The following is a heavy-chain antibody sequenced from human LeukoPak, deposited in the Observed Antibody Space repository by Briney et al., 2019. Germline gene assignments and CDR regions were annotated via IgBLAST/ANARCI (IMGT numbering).Heavy chain of an antibody. D-gene: IGHD7-27*01. Sequence: GGSLRLSCAASGFTFSSYSMNWVRQVPGKGLVWVSRIDTDGSSTSYADSVKGRFTISRDNAKNTLYLQINSLRAEDTAVYYCSRFTQQPLTDYYYMDVWGKGTTVTVSS. CDR2: IDTDGSST. CDR3: SRFTQQPLTDYYYMDV. J-gene: IGHJ6*03. V-gene: IGHV3-74*01. CDR1: GFTFSSYS.